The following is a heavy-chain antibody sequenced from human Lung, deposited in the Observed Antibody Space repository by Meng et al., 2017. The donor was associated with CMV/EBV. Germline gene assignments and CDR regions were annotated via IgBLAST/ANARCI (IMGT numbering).Heavy chain of an antibody. Sequence: GGSLRLXCAASGFTFSSYAMSWVRQAPGKGLEWVSVIYSGGSSTYYADSVKGRFTISRDNSKNTLYLQMNSLRAEDTAVYYCAKVGQGYSSSSDYYYGMDVWXQGTXVTVSS. CDR1: GFTFSSYA. CDR3: AKVGQGYSSSSDYYYGMDV. D-gene: IGHD6-6*01. V-gene: IGHV3-23*03. CDR2: IYSGGSST. J-gene: IGHJ6*01.